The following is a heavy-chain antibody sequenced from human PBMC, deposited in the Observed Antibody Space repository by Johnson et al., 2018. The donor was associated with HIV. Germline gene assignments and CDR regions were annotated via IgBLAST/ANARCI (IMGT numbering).Heavy chain of an antibody. CDR3: ARDKGTNFSGWYRESDAFDI. Sequence: QVQLVESGGGVVQPGRSLRLSCAASGFTFSSYGMHWVRQAPGKGLEWVAVIWYDGSNKYYADSVKGRFTISRDNSKNTLYLQMNSLRAEDTAVYYCARDKGTNFSGWYRESDAFDIWGQGTMVTVSS. CDR1: GFTFSSYG. CDR2: IWYDGSNK. J-gene: IGHJ3*02. D-gene: IGHD6-19*01. V-gene: IGHV3-33*01.